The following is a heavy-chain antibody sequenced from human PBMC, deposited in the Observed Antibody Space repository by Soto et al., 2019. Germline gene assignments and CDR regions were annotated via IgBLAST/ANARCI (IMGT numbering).Heavy chain of an antibody. V-gene: IGHV3-74*01. Sequence: EVQLVESGGGLVQPGESLRLACAASGFTFSNYWMHWVRQAPGEGLGWVSRIKGDGSSRDYADSVKGRFPVSQDNAENPVYLQMDSLRAEESATYYCGRGGLYAYYNHFWGQGTLVTVSS. J-gene: IGHJ4*02. CDR3: GRGGLYAYYNHF. D-gene: IGHD3-10*01. CDR2: IKGDGSSR. CDR1: GFTFSNYW.